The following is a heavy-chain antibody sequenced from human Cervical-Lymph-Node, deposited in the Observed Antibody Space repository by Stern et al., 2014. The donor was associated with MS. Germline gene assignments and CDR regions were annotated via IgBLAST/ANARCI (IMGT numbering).Heavy chain of an antibody. CDR1: GYTFTSYA. D-gene: IGHD6-19*01. J-gene: IGHJ5*02. CDR3: ARRASQWPDRGWFDP. CDR2: INAGNGNT. Sequence: VQLVQSGAEVKKPGASVKVSCKASGYTFTSYAMHWVRQAPGQRLEWMGWINAGNGNTKYSQKFQGRVTITRDTSASTAYMELSSLRSEDTAVYYCARRASQWPDRGWFDPWGQGTLVTVSS. V-gene: IGHV1-3*01.